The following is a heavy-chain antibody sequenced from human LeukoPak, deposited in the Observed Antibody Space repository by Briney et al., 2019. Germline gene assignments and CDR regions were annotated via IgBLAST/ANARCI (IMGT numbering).Heavy chain of an antibody. D-gene: IGHD2-15*01. CDR1: GITFSSYS. CDR2: ISRSSSYI. V-gene: IGHV3-21*01. Sequence: KPGGSLRLSCAASGITFSSYSMNWVRQAPGKGLEWVSSISRSSSYIYYADSVKGRFTISRDNAKNSLYLQMNSLRAEDTAVYYCARDDDIVVVVAAPDWFVPWRQGTLVTVSS. J-gene: IGHJ5*02. CDR3: ARDDDIVVVVAAPDWFVP.